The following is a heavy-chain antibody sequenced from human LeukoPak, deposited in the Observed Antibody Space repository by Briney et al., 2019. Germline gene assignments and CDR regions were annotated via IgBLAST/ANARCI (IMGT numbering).Heavy chain of an antibody. CDR3: AKEAAVAGSPFDY. CDR2: ISGSGGST. J-gene: IGHJ4*02. V-gene: IGHV3-23*01. CDR1: GFTFSSYA. D-gene: IGHD6-19*01. Sequence: GGSLSLSCAASGFTFSSYAMSWVRQAQGKGLEWFSAISGSGGSTYYADSVKGRLTISRDNSKNALYLQMNSLRAEDTAVYYCAKEAAVAGSPFDYWGQGTLVTVSS.